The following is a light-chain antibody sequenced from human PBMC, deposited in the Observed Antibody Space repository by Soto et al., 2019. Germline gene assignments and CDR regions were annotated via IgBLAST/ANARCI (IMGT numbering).Light chain of an antibody. CDR1: QSVSSSY. CDR3: QQYGSSQGYT. J-gene: IGKJ2*01. Sequence: EIVLTQSPGTLSLSPGERATLSCRASQSVSSSYLAWYQQKPGRAPRLLIYGASSRATGIPDRFSGSGSGTDFTLTISRLEPEDFAVYYCQQYGSSQGYTFGQGTKLEIK. CDR2: GAS. V-gene: IGKV3-20*01.